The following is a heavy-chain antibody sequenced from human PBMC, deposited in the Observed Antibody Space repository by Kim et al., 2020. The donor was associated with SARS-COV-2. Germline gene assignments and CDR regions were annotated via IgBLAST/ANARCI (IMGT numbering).Heavy chain of an antibody. CDR1: GGSFSGYY. J-gene: IGHJ3*02. D-gene: IGHD2-15*01. Sequence: SETLSLTCAVYGGSFSGYYWSWIRQPPGKGLEWIGEINHSGSTNYNPSLKSRVTISVDTSKNQFSLKLSSVTAADTAVYYCAARLPQRWWLPYDAFDIWGQGTMVTVSS. CDR2: INHSGST. CDR3: AARLPQRWWLPYDAFDI. V-gene: IGHV4-34*01.